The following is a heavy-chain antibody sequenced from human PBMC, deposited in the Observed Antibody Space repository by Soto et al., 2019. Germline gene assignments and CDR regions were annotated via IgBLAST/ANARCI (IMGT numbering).Heavy chain of an antibody. V-gene: IGHV1-3*01. Sequence: GASVKVSCKASGYTFISYAMHWVRQAPGQSLEWMGWINPGNGDTKYSQTLQGRVTLTRDTSANTAYVELTSLNSADTAVYYCAAGGGGSRYWGQATLVTVPS. J-gene: IGHJ4*02. CDR2: INPGNGDT. D-gene: IGHD2-15*01. CDR1: GYTFISYA. CDR3: AAGGGGSRY.